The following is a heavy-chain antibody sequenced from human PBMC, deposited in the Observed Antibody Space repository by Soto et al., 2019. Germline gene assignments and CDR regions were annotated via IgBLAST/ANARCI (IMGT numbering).Heavy chain of an antibody. V-gene: IGHV4-31*01. Sequence: QVQLQESGPGLVKPSQTLSLTCTVSGGSISSGGYYWSWIRQHPGKGLEWIGYIYYSGSTSYNPSLRRQVTISVDTSRSEFSLKLSSVTAADTAVYYCARERAGEGAYWGQGTLVTVSS. CDR3: ARERAGEGAY. CDR1: GGSISSGGYY. CDR2: IYYSGST. J-gene: IGHJ4*02. D-gene: IGHD7-27*01.